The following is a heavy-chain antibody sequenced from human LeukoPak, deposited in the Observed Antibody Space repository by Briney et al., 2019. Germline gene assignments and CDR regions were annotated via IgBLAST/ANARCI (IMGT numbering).Heavy chain of an antibody. CDR1: GGSISSGSYY. CDR3: ASRVYSSSWYSDWFDP. Sequence: SQTLSLTCTVSGGSISSGSYYWSWIRQHPGKGLEWIGYINYSGSTYYNPSLKSRVTISVDTSKNQFSLKLSSVTAADTAVYYCASRVYSSSWYSDWFDPWGQGTLVTVSS. V-gene: IGHV4-31*03. J-gene: IGHJ5*02. CDR2: INYSGST. D-gene: IGHD6-13*01.